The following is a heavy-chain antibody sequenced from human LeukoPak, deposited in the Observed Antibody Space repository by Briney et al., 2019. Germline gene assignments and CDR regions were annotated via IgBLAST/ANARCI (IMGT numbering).Heavy chain of an antibody. J-gene: IGHJ4*02. V-gene: IGHV3-48*01. CDR2: ISSSSSAI. CDR1: GFTFSSYS. CDR3: ARDLVAEGDYYGSGSYCDY. D-gene: IGHD3-10*01. Sequence: GGSLRLSCAASGFTFSSYSMNWVRQAPGKGLEWVSYISSSSSAIYYADSVKSRFTISRDDAKNSLYLQMNSLRAEDTAAYYCARDLVAEGDYYGSGSYCDYWGQGTLVTVSS.